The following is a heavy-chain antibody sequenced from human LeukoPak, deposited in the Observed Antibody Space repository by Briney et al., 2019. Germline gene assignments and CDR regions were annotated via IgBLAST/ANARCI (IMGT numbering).Heavy chain of an antibody. CDR2: MNPNSGNT. CDR3: AREAGSGSYNH. V-gene: IGHV1-8*02. CDR1: GYTFTGYY. D-gene: IGHD3-10*01. Sequence: ASVKVSCKASGYTFTGYYMHWVRQAPGQGLEWMGWMNPNSGNTGYAQKFQGRVTMTRNTSISTAYMELSSLRPEDTAVYYCAREAGSGSYNHWGQGTLVTVSS. J-gene: IGHJ5*02.